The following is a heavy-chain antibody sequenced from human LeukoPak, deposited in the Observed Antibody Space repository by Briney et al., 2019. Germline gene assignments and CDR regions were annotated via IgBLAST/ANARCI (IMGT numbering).Heavy chain of an antibody. CDR1: GGTFSSYA. CDR3: ARASSSWSLPFDY. Sequence: ASVKVSCKASGGTFSSYAISRVRQAPGQGLEWMGRIIPILGIANYAQKFQGKVTITADKSTSTAYMELSSLRSEDTAVYYCARASSSWSLPFDYWGQGTLVTVSS. J-gene: IGHJ4*02. V-gene: IGHV1-69*04. CDR2: IIPILGIA. D-gene: IGHD6-13*01.